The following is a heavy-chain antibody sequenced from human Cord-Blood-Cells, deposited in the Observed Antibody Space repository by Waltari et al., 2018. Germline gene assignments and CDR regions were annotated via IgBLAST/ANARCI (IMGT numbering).Heavy chain of an antibody. CDR2: IYHSGST. D-gene: IGHD3-3*01. CDR1: GYSISSGYY. CDR3: ARGVWSGYYTM. J-gene: IGHJ4*02. Sequence: QVQLQVSGPGLVKPSETLSLTCTVSGYSISSGYYWGWIRQPPGKGLEWMGSIYHSGSTYYNPSLKSRVTISVDTSKNQFSLKLSSVTAADTAVYYCARGVWSGYYTMWGQGTLVTVSS. V-gene: IGHV4-38-2*02.